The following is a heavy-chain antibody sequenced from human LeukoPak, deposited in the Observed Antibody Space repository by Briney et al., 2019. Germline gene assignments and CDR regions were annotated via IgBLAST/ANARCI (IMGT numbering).Heavy chain of an antibody. Sequence: GGSLRLSCAASGFTFSSYWMHWVRQAPGKGLVWVSRISSDGSSTIYADSVKGRFTISRDNSKNTLYLQMNSLRAEDTAVYYCAKGFSSSWLQSFDYWGQGTLVTVSS. J-gene: IGHJ4*02. D-gene: IGHD6-13*01. CDR2: ISSDGSST. V-gene: IGHV3-74*01. CDR3: AKGFSSSWLQSFDY. CDR1: GFTFSSYW.